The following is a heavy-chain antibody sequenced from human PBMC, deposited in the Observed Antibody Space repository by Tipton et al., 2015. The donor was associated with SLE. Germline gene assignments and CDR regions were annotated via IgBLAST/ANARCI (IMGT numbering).Heavy chain of an antibody. Sequence: TLSLTCTVSGGSISGHYWSWIRQPPGKGLEWIGYIHYTGSTHYNPSLESRVTMSVDTSKNQFSLRLTSVNAADTAIYYCARVPPTTLTSWYFDLWGRGTLVTVSS. CDR1: GGSISGHY. J-gene: IGHJ2*01. CDR2: IHYTGST. CDR3: ARVPPTTLTSWYFDL. D-gene: IGHD4-11*01. V-gene: IGHV4-59*11.